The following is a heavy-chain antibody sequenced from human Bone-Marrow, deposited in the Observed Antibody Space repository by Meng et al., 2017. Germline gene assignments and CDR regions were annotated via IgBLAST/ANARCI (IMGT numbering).Heavy chain of an antibody. Sequence: QVQLQEAGPGLVKPSGTLARTCAVSGGAISRSTWWSWVRPPPGKGLEWIGEIYHSGSTNYNPSLKSRVTISVDKSKNQFSLKLSSVTAADTAVYYCARVSLQATIAAAGVVWFDPWGQGTLVTVSS. D-gene: IGHD6-13*01. CDR3: ARVSLQATIAAAGVVWFDP. J-gene: IGHJ5*02. V-gene: IGHV4-4*02. CDR2: IYHSGST. CDR1: GGAISRSTW.